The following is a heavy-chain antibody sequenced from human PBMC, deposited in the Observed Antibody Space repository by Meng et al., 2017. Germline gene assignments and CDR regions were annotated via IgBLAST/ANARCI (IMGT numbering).Heavy chain of an antibody. CDR3: ARSLGYYGSGSWYFDL. Sequence: GSLRLSCTVSGGSISSGGYYWSWSRQHPGKGLEWIGYIYYSGSTNYNPSLKSRVTISVDTSKNQFSLKLSSVTAADTAVYYCARSLGYYGSGSWYFDLWGRGTRVTVAS. D-gene: IGHD3-10*01. CDR1: GGSISSGGYY. V-gene: IGHV4-61*08. CDR2: IYYSGST. J-gene: IGHJ2*01.